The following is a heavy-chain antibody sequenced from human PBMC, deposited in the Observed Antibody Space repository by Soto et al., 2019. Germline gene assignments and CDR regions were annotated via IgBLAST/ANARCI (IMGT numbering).Heavy chain of an antibody. J-gene: IGHJ6*02. CDR2: ISYDGSNK. Sequence: QVQLVESGGGVVQPGRSLRLSCAASGFTFSSYGMHWVRQAPGKGLEWVAVISYDGSNKYYADSVKGRFTISRDNSKNTLYLQMNSLRAEDTAVYYCAKDSSDYYGSGSGGMDVWGQGTTVTVSS. V-gene: IGHV3-30*18. CDR3: AKDSSDYYGSGSGGMDV. D-gene: IGHD3-10*01. CDR1: GFTFSSYG.